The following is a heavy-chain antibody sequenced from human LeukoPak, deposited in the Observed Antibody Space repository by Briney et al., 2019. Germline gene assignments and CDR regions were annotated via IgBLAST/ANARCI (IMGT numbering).Heavy chain of an antibody. V-gene: IGHV3-15*01. CDR1: GFTFSNAW. D-gene: IGHD3-3*01. J-gene: IGHJ4*02. Sequence: GGSLRLSCAGFGFTFSNAWMSWVRQVPGKGLEWVGRIKSKPVGGTTDYAAAVKGRFTISRDDSKNTVYLQMNSLKTEDTAIYYCTTESPAVFFYWGQGALVTVSS. CDR3: TTESPAVFFY. CDR2: IKSKPVGGTT.